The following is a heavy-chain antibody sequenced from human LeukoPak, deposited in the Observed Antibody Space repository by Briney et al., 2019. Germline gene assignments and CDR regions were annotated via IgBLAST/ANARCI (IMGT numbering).Heavy chain of an antibody. CDR2: IIPILGIA. CDR3: ARDDTAMVNDNSDVSDM. D-gene: IGHD5-18*01. J-gene: IGHJ3*02. V-gene: IGHV1-69*04. CDR1: GGTFSSYA. Sequence: SVKVSCKASGGTFSSYAISWVRQAPGQGLEWMGRIIPILGIANYAQKFQGRVTITADKSTSTAYMELSSLRSEDTAVYYCARDDTAMVNDNSDVSDMWGQGTMVTVSS.